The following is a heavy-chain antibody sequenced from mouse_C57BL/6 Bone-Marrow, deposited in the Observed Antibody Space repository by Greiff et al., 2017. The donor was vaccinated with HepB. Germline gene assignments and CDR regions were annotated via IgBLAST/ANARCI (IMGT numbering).Heavy chain of an antibody. Sequence: QVQLQQPGAELVKPGASVKMSCKASGYTFTSYWITWVMQRPGQGLEWIGDIYPGSGSTNYNEKFKSKATLTVDTSSSTAYMQRSSLTSEDSAVYYCARQLGDWFAYWGQGTLVTVSA. CDR3: ARQLGDWFAY. J-gene: IGHJ3*01. CDR1: GYTFTSYW. CDR2: IYPGSGST. V-gene: IGHV1-55*01. D-gene: IGHD3-1*01.